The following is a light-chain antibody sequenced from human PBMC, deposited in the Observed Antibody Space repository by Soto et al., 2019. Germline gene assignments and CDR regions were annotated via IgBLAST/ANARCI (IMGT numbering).Light chain of an antibody. CDR1: QSVISN. V-gene: IGKV3-15*01. J-gene: IGKJ5*01. CDR2: GAS. CDR3: QQSTTAIT. Sequence: TRFRDTRGVWPGESATLYCRARQSVISNLAWYQQKPGQAPRLLIYGASTRATGIPARFSGSGSGTEFTVPISRLPSEDFGVYYCQQSTTAITFGEGTRLEI.